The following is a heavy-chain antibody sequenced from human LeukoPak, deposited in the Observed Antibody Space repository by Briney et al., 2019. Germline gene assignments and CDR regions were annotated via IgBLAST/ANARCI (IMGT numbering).Heavy chain of an antibody. J-gene: IGHJ4*02. CDR3: ARGSVEMATITSQEFDY. V-gene: IGHV1-46*01. Sequence: ASVKVSCKAFGYTFTSYYMHWVRQAPGQGLEWMGIINPSGGSTSYAQKFQGRVTMTRDMSTSTVYMELSSLRSEDTAVYYCARGSVEMATITSQEFDYWGQGTLVTVSS. CDR2: INPSGGST. CDR1: GYTFTSYY. D-gene: IGHD5-24*01.